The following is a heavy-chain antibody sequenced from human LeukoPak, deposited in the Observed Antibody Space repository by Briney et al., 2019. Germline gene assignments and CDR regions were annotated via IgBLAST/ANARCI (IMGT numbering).Heavy chain of an antibody. CDR2: INPNSGGT. D-gene: IGHD1-26*01. V-gene: IGHV1-2*02. J-gene: IGHJ4*02. Sequence: ASVKVSCKASGYTFTGYCMHWVRQAPGQGLEWMGWINPNSGGTNYAQKFQGRVTMTRDTSISTAYMELSRLRSDDTAVYYCARPPSGELRYLRYWGQGTLVTVSS. CDR1: GYTFTGYC. CDR3: ARPPSGELRYLRY.